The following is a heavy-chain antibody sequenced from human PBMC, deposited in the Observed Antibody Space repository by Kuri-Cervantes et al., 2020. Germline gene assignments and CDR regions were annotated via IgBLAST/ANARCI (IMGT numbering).Heavy chain of an antibody. D-gene: IGHD6-13*01. V-gene: IGHV1-46*01. CDR2: INPSGGST. Sequence: ASVKVSCKASGYTFTSYCMHWVRQAPGQGPEWMGIINPSGGSTSYAQKFQGRVTMTRNTSISTAYMELSSLRSEDTAVYYCARGGIAAAEDVDWFDPWGQGTLVTVSS. J-gene: IGHJ5*02. CDR1: GYTFTSYC. CDR3: ARGGIAAAEDVDWFDP.